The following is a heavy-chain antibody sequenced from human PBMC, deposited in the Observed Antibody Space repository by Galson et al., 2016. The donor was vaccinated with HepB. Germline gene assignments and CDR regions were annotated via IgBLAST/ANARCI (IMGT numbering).Heavy chain of an antibody. CDR2: IYSGGST. Sequence: SLRLSCAVSGFAVRSNFMAWVRQAPGKGLEWVSLIYSGGSTYYADSVRGRFTISRDISKNTLFLEMLSLGAEDTAVYYCARVQTFYDYVWGTSRPRYFDYWGQGTLVTVSS. V-gene: IGHV3-53*01. D-gene: IGHD3-16*02. J-gene: IGHJ4*02. CDR1: GFAVRSNF. CDR3: ARVQTFYDYVWGTSRPRYFDY.